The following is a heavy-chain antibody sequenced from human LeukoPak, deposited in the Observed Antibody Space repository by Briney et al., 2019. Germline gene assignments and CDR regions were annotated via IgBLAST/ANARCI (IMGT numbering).Heavy chain of an antibody. V-gene: IGHV3-23*01. D-gene: IGHD1-1*01. Sequence: GGSLRLSCSTSGFTFNTYSISWVRQSPGKGLEWVSAINDDNPYYADSVKGRFTVSRDNSKDTLYLQLNSLRAEDTAIYYCAKEHDLWHEEGNWFDTWGQGVLVTVSS. CDR2: INDDNP. J-gene: IGHJ5*02. CDR3: AKEHDLWHEEGNWFDT. CDR1: GFTFNTYS.